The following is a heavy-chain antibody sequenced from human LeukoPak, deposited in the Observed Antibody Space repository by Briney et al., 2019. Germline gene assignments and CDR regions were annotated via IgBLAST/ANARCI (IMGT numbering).Heavy chain of an antibody. CDR3: ARAVGATTRTVRQYFQH. CDR2: IYYSGST. CDR1: GGSISSSSYY. J-gene: IGHJ1*01. D-gene: IGHD1-26*01. V-gene: IGHV4-39*01. Sequence: SETLSLTCTVSGGSISSSSYYWGWIRQPPGKGLEWIGSIYYSGSTYYNPSLKSRVTISVDTSKNQFSLKLSSVTAADTAVYYCARAVGATTRTVRQYFQHWGQGTLVTVSS.